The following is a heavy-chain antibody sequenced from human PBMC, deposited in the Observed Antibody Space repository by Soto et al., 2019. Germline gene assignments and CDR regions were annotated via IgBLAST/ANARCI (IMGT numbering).Heavy chain of an antibody. CDR3: ARADDFSDRCDY. J-gene: IGHJ4*02. Sequence: PSDTLSLTCTVSGGSISSGDFYWSWVRQPPGKGLELIGNIYYSGSTYYNPSLRSRAIMSVDTSQNQFSLKLSSLTAADTAVYFCARADDFSDRCDYWGQGALVTVSS. CDR1: GGSISSGDFY. CDR2: IYYSGST. D-gene: IGHD4-17*01. V-gene: IGHV4-30-4*02.